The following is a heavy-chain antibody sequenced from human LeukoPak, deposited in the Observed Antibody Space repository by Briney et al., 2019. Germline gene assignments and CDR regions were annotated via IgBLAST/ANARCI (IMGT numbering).Heavy chain of an antibody. CDR1: GYTFTGYY. CDR2: INPNSGGT. J-gene: IGHJ3*02. D-gene: IGHD3-10*01. V-gene: IGHV1-2*02. CDR3: ARDRNTMVRGVIDAFDI. Sequence: ASVKVSCKASGYTFTGYYMHWVRQAPGQGLERMGWINPNSGGTNYAQKFQGRVTMTRDTSISTAYMELSRLRSDDTAVYYCARDRNTMVRGVIDAFDIWGQGTMVTVSS.